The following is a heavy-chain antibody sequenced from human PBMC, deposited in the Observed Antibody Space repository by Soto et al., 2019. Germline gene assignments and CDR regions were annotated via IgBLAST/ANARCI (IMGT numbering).Heavy chain of an antibody. V-gene: IGHV4-34*01. CDR2: INHSGST. D-gene: IGHD3-10*01. CDR3: ARGHPDYYGSGSYYMPHYYYYMDV. CDR1: GGSFSGYY. Sequence: PSETLSLTCAVYGGSFSGYYWSWIRQPPGKGLEWIGEINHSGSTNYNPSLKSRVTISVDTSKNQFSLKLSSVTAADTAVYYCARGHPDYYGSGSYYMPHYYYYMDVWGKGTTVTVSS. J-gene: IGHJ6*03.